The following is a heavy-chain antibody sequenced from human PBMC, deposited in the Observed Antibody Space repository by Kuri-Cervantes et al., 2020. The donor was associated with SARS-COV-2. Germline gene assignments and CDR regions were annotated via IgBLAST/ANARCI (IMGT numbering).Heavy chain of an antibody. D-gene: IGHD2-15*01. J-gene: IGHJ4*02. CDR1: GFSFSAYS. V-gene: IGHV3-21*01. Sequence: ETLSLTCAASGFSFSAYSMNWVRQTPGKGLQWVSSISSSGGHIYYADSMKGRFIISRDNARNSLYLQMHGLRAEDTAVYYCAKDQHGIVVVVAAIDYWGQGTLVTVSS. CDR3: AKDQHGIVVVVAAIDY. CDR2: ISSSGGHI.